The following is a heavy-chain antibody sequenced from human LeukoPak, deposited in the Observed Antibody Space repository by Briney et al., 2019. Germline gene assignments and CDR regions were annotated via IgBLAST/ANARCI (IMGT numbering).Heavy chain of an antibody. CDR1: GFSFSDYF. CDR2: ISSSGRTI. V-gene: IGHV3-11*04. Sequence: GGSLRLSCAASGFSFSDYFMSWIRQAPGKGLEWVSYISSSGRTIFYADSVKGRFTISRDNGKKSLYPQMNSLRAEDTAVYYCARDRNSSSWSIIDYWGQGTLVTVSS. J-gene: IGHJ4*02. D-gene: IGHD6-13*01. CDR3: ARDRNSSSWSIIDY.